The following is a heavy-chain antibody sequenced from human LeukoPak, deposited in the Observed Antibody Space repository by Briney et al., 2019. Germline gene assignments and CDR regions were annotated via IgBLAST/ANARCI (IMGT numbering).Heavy chain of an antibody. J-gene: IGHJ4*02. CDR1: GLTFCCYS. Sequence: PGGSLRLWCAASGLTFCCYSMHWVRPDPVMWLHWVSYISSSSSTIYYADSVKGRFTISRDNAKNSLYLQMNSLRAEDTAVYYCAREFLPYYYDSSGPLGYWGQGTLVTVSS. CDR2: ISSSSSTI. CDR3: AREFLPYYYDSSGPLGY. D-gene: IGHD3-22*01. V-gene: IGHV3-48*04.